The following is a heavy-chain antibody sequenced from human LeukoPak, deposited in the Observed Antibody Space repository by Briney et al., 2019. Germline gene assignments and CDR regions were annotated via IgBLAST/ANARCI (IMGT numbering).Heavy chain of an antibody. V-gene: IGHV1-2*06. CDR3: ARDNSFVYDAFDI. D-gene: IGHD2/OR15-2a*01. CDR1: GYTFTGYY. J-gene: IGHJ3*02. Sequence: ASVKVSCKASGYTFTGYYMHWVRQAPGQGLEWMGRINPNSGGTNYAQKFQGRVTMTRDTSISTAYMELSRLRSDDTAVYYCARDNSFVYDAFDIWGQGTMVTVSS. CDR2: INPNSGGT.